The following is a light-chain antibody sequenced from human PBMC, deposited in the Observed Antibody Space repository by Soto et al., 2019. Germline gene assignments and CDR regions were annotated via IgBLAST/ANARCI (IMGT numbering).Light chain of an antibody. CDR1: SGYNNYK. CDR3: GADHGSGSNFVYV. J-gene: IGLJ1*01. Sequence: QSVLTQPPSASASLGASVTLTRTLSSGYNNYKVDWYQQRPGEGPRFVMRVGSGGIVGSKGDGIPDRFSVLASGLDRYLTIENIQEEDESDYHCGADHGSGSNFVYVFGTGTKVTVL. CDR2: VGSGGIVG. V-gene: IGLV9-49*01.